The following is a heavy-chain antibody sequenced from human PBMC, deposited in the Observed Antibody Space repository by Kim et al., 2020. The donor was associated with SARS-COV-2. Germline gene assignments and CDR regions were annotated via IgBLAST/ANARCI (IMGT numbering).Heavy chain of an antibody. CDR2: FDPEDGET. CDR3: ATDLMWENCSGGSCYSS. J-gene: IGHJ5*02. V-gene: IGHV1-24*01. D-gene: IGHD2-15*01. CDR1: GYTLTELS. Sequence: ASVKVSCKVSGYTLTELSMHWVRQAPGKGLEWMGGFDPEDGETIYAQKFQGRVTMTEDTSTDTAYMELSSLRSEDTAVYYCATDLMWENCSGGSCYSSWGQGTLVTVSS.